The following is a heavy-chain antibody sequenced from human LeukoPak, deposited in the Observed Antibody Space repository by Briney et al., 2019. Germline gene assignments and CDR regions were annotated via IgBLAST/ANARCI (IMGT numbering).Heavy chain of an antibody. CDR2: VSYNGRT. Sequence: SETLSLTCSVSADSLSSSRSYWGWIRQPPGKGLEWVGTVSYNGRTYYNPSLKSGVAISMVTSKNLFSMNLTSMTAADTAFYFCARHRGGGAYSFDYWSQATLVTVSS. CDR1: ADSLSSSRSY. J-gene: IGHJ4*02. D-gene: IGHD2-15*01. V-gene: IGHV4-39*01. CDR3: ARHRGGGAYSFDY.